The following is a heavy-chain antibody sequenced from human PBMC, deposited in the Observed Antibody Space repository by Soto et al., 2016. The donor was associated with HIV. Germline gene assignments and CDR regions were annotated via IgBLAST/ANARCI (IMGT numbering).Heavy chain of an antibody. CDR1: GFTFSNYG. Sequence: EVQLVESGGGLVKPGGSLRLSCVISGFTFSNYGMNWVRQTPGKGLEWVSSISGSGNFMFYADSVKGRFTISRDNAQNSLFLQMNSLTAEDMAVYYCARVFIVGGSHTTYFNFGMDVVGPRDHGHRLF. D-gene: IGHD1-26*01. CDR3: ARVFIVGGSHTTYFNFGMDV. V-gene: IGHV3-21*04. J-gene: IGHJ6*02. CDR2: ISGSGNFM.